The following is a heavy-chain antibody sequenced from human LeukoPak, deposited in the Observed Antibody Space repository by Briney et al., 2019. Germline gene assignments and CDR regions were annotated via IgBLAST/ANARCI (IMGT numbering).Heavy chain of an antibody. Sequence: SETLSLTCTVSGGSISSYYWSWIRQPPGKGLEWIGYIYYSGSTNYNPSLKSRVTISVDTSKNQFSLKLSSVTAADTAVYYCASSPGPMDVWGKGTMVTVSS. CDR2: IYYSGST. CDR1: GGSISSYY. CDR3: ASSPGPMDV. V-gene: IGHV4-59*01. J-gene: IGHJ6*04.